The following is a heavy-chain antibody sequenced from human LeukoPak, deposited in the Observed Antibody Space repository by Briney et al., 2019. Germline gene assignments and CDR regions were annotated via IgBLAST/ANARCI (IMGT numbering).Heavy chain of an antibody. CDR1: GYTFTSYG. CDR2: ISAYNGKT. CDR3: ARDRYYDFWSGYPLGYYYMDV. J-gene: IGHJ6*03. V-gene: IGHV1-18*01. Sequence: GASVKVSCKASGYTFTSYGISWVRQAPGQGLEWMGWISAYNGKTNYAKKFQGRVTMTTDTSTSTAYMELRSLRIDDTAVYYCARDRYYDFWSGYPLGYYYMDVWGKGTTVTVSS. D-gene: IGHD3-3*01.